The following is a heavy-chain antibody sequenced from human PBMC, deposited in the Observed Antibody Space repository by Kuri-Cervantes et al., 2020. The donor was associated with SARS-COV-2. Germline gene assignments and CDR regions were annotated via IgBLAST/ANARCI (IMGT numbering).Heavy chain of an antibody. J-gene: IGHJ6*01. CDR2: ISAYNGNT. Sequence: ASVKVSCKASGYTFTSYGISWVRQAPGQGLEWMGWISAYNGNTNYAQKLQGRVTMTTDTSTSTAYMELRSLRSDDTAVYYCASVVGTAFYFGMDVWGQGTTVTVSS. CDR1: GYTFTSYG. D-gene: IGHD6-19*01. V-gene: IGHV1-18*01. CDR3: ASVVGTAFYFGMDV.